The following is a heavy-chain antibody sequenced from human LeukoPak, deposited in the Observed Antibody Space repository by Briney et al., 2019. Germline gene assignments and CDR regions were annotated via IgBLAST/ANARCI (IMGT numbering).Heavy chain of an antibody. D-gene: IGHD5-18*01. CDR3: ATFRGYSYGFDY. Sequence: PSETLSLTCTVSGGSISSYYWSWLRQPPGKGLEWIGYIYYSGSTNYNPSLKSRVTISVDTSKNQFSLKLSSVTAADTAVYYCATFRGYSYGFDYWGQGTLVTVSS. CDR2: IYYSGST. V-gene: IGHV4-59*08. J-gene: IGHJ4*02. CDR1: GGSISSYY.